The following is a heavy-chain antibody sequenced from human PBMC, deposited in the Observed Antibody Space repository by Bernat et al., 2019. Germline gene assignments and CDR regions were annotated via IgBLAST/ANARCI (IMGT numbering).Heavy chain of an antibody. Sequence: QVQLQESGPRLVKPSETLSLTCTVSGGSISNYYWSWIRQPPGKGLEWIGYIHDSGSTNYNPYLKSRVSISVDTSKNQFSLKLSSVIAADTDMYYCARGYNYGYVYFDSWGQGTLVTVSS. CDR1: GGSISNYY. V-gene: IGHV4-59*01. CDR2: IHDSGST. D-gene: IGHD5-18*01. CDR3: ARGYNYGYVYFDS. J-gene: IGHJ4*02.